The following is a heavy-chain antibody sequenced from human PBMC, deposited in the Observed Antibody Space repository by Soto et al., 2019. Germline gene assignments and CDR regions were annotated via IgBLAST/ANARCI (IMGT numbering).Heavy chain of an antibody. CDR3: ARDLDIIPPPNWFDP. CDR1: GGTFSSYT. V-gene: IGHV1-69*08. D-gene: IGHD3-3*01. Sequence: QVQLVQSGAEVKKPGSSVKVSCKASGGTFSSYTISWVRQSPGQGLEWMGRIIPILGIGNYAQKFQGRVTITADKYTSTAYMELISLRSEDTAVYYCARDLDIIPPPNWFDPLGQGTLVTVSA. CDR2: IIPILGIG. J-gene: IGHJ5*02.